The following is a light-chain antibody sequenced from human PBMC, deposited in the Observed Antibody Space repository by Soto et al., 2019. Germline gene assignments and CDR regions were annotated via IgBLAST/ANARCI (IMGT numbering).Light chain of an antibody. V-gene: IGKV3-20*01. CDR1: QSVRSSY. CDR2: GAS. J-gene: IGKJ1*01. Sequence: EIVLTQSPGTLSLSPGERATLSCRASQSVRSSYLAWYQQKPGQSPRLLIYGASNRATGIPDRFSGSGSGTDFTLSISRLEPEDLAVYYCQQYGSSPPTFGQGTKVDIK. CDR3: QQYGSSPPT.